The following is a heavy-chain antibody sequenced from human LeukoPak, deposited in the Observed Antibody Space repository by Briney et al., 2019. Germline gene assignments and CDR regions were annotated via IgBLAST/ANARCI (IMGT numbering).Heavy chain of an antibody. V-gene: IGHV1-2*06. CDR2: INPNSGGT. J-gene: IGHJ6*03. Sequence: ASVKVSCKASGYTFTGYYMHWVRQAPGQGLEWMGRINPNSGGTNYAQKFQGRVTMTRDTSISTAYMELSRLRSDDTAVYYCARHTPYDYYYYMDVWGKGTTVTVSS. D-gene: IGHD2-21*01. CDR3: ARHTPYDYYYYMDV. CDR1: GYTFTGYY.